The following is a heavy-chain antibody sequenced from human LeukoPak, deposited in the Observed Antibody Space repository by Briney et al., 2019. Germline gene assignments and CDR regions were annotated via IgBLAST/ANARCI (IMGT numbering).Heavy chain of an antibody. Sequence: GGSLRLSCAASGFTVSSNYMTWVRQAPGKGLEWVSITHSGGSTYYADSVKGRFTVSRDNAKNTLYLQMDSLRAEDTAVYYCATDRNSGKYYDYWGQGTLVTVSS. D-gene: IGHD1-26*01. CDR3: ATDRNSGKYYDY. CDR2: THSGGST. J-gene: IGHJ4*02. V-gene: IGHV3-53*01. CDR1: GFTVSSNY.